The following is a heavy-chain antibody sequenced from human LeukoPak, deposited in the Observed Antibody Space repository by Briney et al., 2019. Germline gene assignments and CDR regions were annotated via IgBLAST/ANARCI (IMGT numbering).Heavy chain of an antibody. V-gene: IGHV1-2*02. D-gene: IGHD6-6*01. CDR2: INPNSGGT. J-gene: IGHJ4*02. CDR1: GGTFSSYA. CDR3: ARDIVLHSSSSGFDY. Sequence: ASVKVSCKASGGTFSSYAISWVRQAPGQGLEWMGWINPNSGGTNYAQKFQGRVTMTRDTSISTAYMELSRLRSDDTAVYYCARDIVLHSSSSGFDYWGQGTLVTVSS.